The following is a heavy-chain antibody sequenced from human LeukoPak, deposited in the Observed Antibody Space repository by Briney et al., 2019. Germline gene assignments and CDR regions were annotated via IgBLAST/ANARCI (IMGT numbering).Heavy chain of an antibody. D-gene: IGHD2-15*01. Sequence: SEPLSLTFTGSGGSIIIYYWSWIRQPPGKGLEWIGYIYYSGITNYKHSLKSRVTISVDTSKNQFSLKLSSVTAADTAVYYCAVELLGYCNVGSWYLSRYYGMDVWGQGTTVTVSS. CDR2: IYYSGIT. CDR3: AVELLGYCNVGSWYLSRYYGMDV. V-gene: IGHV4-59*08. J-gene: IGHJ6*02. CDR1: GGSIIIYY.